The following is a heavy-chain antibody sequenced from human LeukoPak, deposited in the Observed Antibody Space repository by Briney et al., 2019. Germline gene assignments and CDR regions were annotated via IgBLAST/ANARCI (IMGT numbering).Heavy chain of an antibody. J-gene: IGHJ3*01. V-gene: IGHV3-64*01. CDR3: AVNDFGDYEDAVDL. CDR1: GFTLSRYA. CDR2: ISGNGGST. Sequence: PGGSLRLSCAAFGFTLSRYAMHWVRQAPGKGLECVSAISGNGGSTYYANSVKGRFTISRDNSKNTLYLQMGSLRAEDMGVYYCAVNDFGDYEDAVDLWGQGTVVTVSS. D-gene: IGHD4-17*01.